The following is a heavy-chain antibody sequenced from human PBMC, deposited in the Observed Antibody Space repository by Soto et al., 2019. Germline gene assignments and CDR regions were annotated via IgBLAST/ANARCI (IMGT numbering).Heavy chain of an antibody. CDR3: ARVAPLATVTGPNHAFDI. CDR1: GFTVSSNY. CDR2: IYSGGST. J-gene: IGHJ3*02. D-gene: IGHD4-4*01. Sequence: GESLKISCAASGFTVSSNYMSWVRQAPGKGLEWVSVIYSGGSTYYADSVKGRFTISRHNSKNTLYLQMNSLRAEDTAVYYCARVAPLATVTGPNHAFDIWGQGTMVTVSS. V-gene: IGHV3-53*04.